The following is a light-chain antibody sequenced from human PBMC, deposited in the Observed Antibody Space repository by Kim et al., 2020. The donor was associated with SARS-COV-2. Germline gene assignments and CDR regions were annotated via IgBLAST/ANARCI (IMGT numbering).Light chain of an antibody. CDR3: QQRSNWRGT. J-gene: IGKJ4*01. CDR1: QGVSNY. V-gene: IGKV3-11*01. Sequence: SLSPGESATLSCRASQGVSNYLAWFQHKPGQAPRLLIYGASNRATGIPARFSGSGSETDFTLAISSLEPEDFAVYYCQQRSNWRGTFGGGTKLEI. CDR2: GAS.